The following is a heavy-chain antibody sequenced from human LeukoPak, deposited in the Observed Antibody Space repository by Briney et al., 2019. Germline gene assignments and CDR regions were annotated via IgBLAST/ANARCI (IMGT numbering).Heavy chain of an antibody. CDR3: AKDPFRSGGATKPNWFDP. CDR1: GFTFSSYA. D-gene: IGHD1-26*01. V-gene: IGHV3-23*01. J-gene: IGHJ5*02. CDR2: ISGSGGST. Sequence: GGSLRLSCAASGFTFSSYAMSWVRQAPGKGLEWVSAISGSGGSTYYADSVKGRFTISRDNSKNTLYLQTNSLRAEDTAVYYCAKDPFRSGGATKPNWFDPWGQGTLVTVSS.